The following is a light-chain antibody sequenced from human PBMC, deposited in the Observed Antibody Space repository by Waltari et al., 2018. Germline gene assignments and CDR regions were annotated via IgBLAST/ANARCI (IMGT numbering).Light chain of an antibody. CDR1: RPPTGPTG. J-gene: IGLJ3*02. CDR2: SND. CDR3: ASWDDSLKAWV. Sequence: QSVLTQPPSASAPPGQRVPTSCSGSRPPTGPTGVTCYHHPPGPAPKLLSHSNDQRPSGVPDRISGSKSGTSASLAITGLQSDDEADFYCASWDDSLKAWVFGGGTKLTVL. V-gene: IGLV1-44*01.